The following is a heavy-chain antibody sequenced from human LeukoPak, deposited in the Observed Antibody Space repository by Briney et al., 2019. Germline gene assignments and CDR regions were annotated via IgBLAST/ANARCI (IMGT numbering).Heavy chain of an antibody. D-gene: IGHD6-19*01. V-gene: IGHV3-15*01. CDR1: EFSFSNAW. Sequence: PGGSLRLSCAASEFSFSNAWMSWVRQAPGKGLEWVGRIKNKIDGGAADHAAPVQGRFTISRDDSKNTLYLQMNSLKTEDTAIYYCTTEKAGQGFLGAFDIWGQGTMVTVSS. CDR3: TTEKAGQGFLGAFDI. CDR2: IKNKIDGGAA. J-gene: IGHJ3*02.